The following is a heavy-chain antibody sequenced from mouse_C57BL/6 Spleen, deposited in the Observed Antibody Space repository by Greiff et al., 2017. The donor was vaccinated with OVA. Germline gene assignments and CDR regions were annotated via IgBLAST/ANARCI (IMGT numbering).Heavy chain of an antibody. CDR3: ARGSQLTGIAWFAY. V-gene: IGHV1-39*01. CDR1: GYSFTDYN. D-gene: IGHD4-1*01. CDR2: INPNYGTP. Sequence: EVQLVESGPELVKPGASVKISCKASGYSFTDYNMNWVKKSNGKSLAWIGVINPNYGTPSYNQKFKGKATLTVDQSSSTAYMQLNSLTSEDSAVYYCARGSQLTGIAWFAYWGQGTLVTVSA. J-gene: IGHJ3*01.